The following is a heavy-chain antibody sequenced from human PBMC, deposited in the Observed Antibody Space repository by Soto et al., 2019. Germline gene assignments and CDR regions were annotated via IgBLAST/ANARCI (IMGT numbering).Heavy chain of an antibody. D-gene: IGHD2-2*01. CDR3: ARDRNALRVPAAIAY. CDR1: GFSFSNYA. CDR2: ISGSGGGT. Sequence: EVQLLESGGGLVQPGGSLRLSCAASGFSFSNYAMNWVRLAPGKGLEWISGISGSGGGTYYAASVMGRFIISRDNSKNTLYLQMNGLRAEDTAIYYCARDRNALRVPAAIAYWGQGTLVTVSS. J-gene: IGHJ4*02. V-gene: IGHV3-23*01.